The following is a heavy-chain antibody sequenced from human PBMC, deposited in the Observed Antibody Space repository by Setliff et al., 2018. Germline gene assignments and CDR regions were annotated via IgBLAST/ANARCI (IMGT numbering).Heavy chain of an antibody. Sequence: SETLSLTCTVSGGSISSGDYYWSWIRQPPGKRLEWIGEIIHSGSTNYNPSLKSRVTISMDTSKNQFSLKVSSVTAADTAMYYCAKDPHPAYCGGDCSFTWGQGTLVTVSS. CDR1: GGSISSGDYY. CDR3: AKDPHPAYCGGDCSFT. CDR2: IIHSGST. D-gene: IGHD2-21*02. V-gene: IGHV4-39*07. J-gene: IGHJ4*02.